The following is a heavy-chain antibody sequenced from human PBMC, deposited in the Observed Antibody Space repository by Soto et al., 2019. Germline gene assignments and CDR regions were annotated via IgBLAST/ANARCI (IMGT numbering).Heavy chain of an antibody. Sequence: TSVKVTCKVSGYTQTELSMHWVRQAPGKGLEWMGGFDPEDGETIYAQKFQGRVTMTEDTSTDTAYMELSSLRSEDTAVYYCATHSVLAARLDAFDIWGQGTMVTVSS. V-gene: IGHV1-24*01. CDR1: GYTQTELS. CDR3: ATHSVLAARLDAFDI. CDR2: FDPEDGET. J-gene: IGHJ3*02. D-gene: IGHD6-6*01.